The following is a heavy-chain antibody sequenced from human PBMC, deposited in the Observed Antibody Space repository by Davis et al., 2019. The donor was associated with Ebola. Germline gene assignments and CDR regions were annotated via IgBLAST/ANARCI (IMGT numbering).Heavy chain of an antibody. CDR2: ISSSGSTI. CDR3: ARDLYSSGLEDY. CDR1: GFTFSSYA. J-gene: IGHJ4*02. Sequence: GGSLRLSCAASGFTFSSYAMSWVRQAPGKGLYWVSYISSSGSTIYYADSVKGRFTISRDNAKNSLYLQMNSLRAEDTAVYYCARDLYSSGLEDYWGQGTLVTVSS. V-gene: IGHV3-48*04. D-gene: IGHD6-19*01.